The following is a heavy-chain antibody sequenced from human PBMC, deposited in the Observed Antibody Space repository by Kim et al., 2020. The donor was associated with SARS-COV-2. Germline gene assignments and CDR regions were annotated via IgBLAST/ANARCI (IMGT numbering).Heavy chain of an antibody. CDR1: GGSISSGGYY. V-gene: IGHV4-31*03. D-gene: IGHD5-18*01. Sequence: SETLSLTCTVSGGSISSGGYYWSWIRQHPGKGLEWIGYIYYSGSTYYNPSLKSRVTISVDTSKNQFSLKLSSVTAADTAVYYCARSVDTAMAAYYFDYWGQGTLVTVSS. CDR2: IYYSGST. CDR3: ARSVDTAMAAYYFDY. J-gene: IGHJ4*02.